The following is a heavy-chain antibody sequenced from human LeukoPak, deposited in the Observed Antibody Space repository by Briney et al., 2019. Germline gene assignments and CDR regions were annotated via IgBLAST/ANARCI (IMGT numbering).Heavy chain of an antibody. Sequence: ASVKVSCKASGYTLTVYYIHWVRQAPGQGLEWMGRINPNSGDTNCAQKFQGRVTMTRDTSISTAYMDLSGLRPDDTAVYYCAREGSGYTYGRGSYFDHWGHGILVTVSS. CDR3: AREGSGYTYGRGSYFDH. CDR1: GYTLTVYY. J-gene: IGHJ4*01. V-gene: IGHV1-2*06. D-gene: IGHD5-18*01. CDR2: INPNSGDT.